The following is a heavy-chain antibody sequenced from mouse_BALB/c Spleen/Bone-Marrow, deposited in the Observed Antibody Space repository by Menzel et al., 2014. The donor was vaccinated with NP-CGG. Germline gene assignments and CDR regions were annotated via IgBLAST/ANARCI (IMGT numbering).Heavy chain of an antibody. J-gene: IGHJ2*01. CDR2: INPDSSTI. D-gene: IGHD2-14*01. CDR1: GFDFSRYW. V-gene: IGHV4-1*02. Sequence: DVKLQESGGGLVQPGGSLKLPCAASGFDFSRYWMNWVRQAPGKGLEWIGEINPDSSTINYTPFLKDKFIISRDNAKNTLYLQMSKVRSEDTALYYCARPYYRYLYFDYWGQGTTLTVSS. CDR3: ARPYYRYLYFDY.